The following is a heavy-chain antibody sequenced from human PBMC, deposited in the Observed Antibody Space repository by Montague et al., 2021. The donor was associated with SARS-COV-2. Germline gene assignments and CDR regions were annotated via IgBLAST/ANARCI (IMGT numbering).Heavy chain of an antibody. V-gene: IGHV3-30-3*01. Sequence: SLRLSCAVSGITFSSYAMHWVRQAPGKGLEWVAVISYDGSNKYYADPVKGRFTISRDNSKNTLYLQMNSLRAEDTAVYYCAREGLSGSYYGFLDYWGQGTLVTVSS. CDR3: AREGLSGSYYGFLDY. D-gene: IGHD3-10*01. CDR2: ISYDGSNK. J-gene: IGHJ4*02. CDR1: GITFSSYA.